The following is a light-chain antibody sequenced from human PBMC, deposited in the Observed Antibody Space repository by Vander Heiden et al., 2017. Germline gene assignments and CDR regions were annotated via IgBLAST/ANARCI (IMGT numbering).Light chain of an antibody. CDR1: SANIGAGYD. Sequence: QSVLTQPPSVSGAPGQRVPISCTGSSANIGAGYDVHWYQPLPGTAPKLLIYGNSNRPSGVPDRFSGSKSGTSSSLAITGLQAEDEACYYCQSYDSSLSGWVFGGETKLTVL. CDR3: QSYDSSLSGWV. CDR2: GNS. V-gene: IGLV1-40*01. J-gene: IGLJ3*02.